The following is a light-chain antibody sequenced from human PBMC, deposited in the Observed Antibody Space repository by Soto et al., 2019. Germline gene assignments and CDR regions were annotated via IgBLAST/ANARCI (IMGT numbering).Light chain of an antibody. Sequence: EIVLTQSPGTPSLSPGERGTLSCRASQSVSSNFLAWYQEKPGQAPRLLIYGASSRASGIPDRFSGSGSGTDFTLTISRLEPEDFAVYYCRQYGRSLGFAVGGGTKVDIK. CDR3: RQYGRSLGFA. CDR2: GAS. CDR1: QSVSSNF. J-gene: IGKJ4*01. V-gene: IGKV3-20*01.